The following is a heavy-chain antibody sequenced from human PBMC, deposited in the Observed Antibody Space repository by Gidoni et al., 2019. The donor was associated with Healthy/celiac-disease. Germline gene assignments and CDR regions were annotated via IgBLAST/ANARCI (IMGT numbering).Heavy chain of an antibody. V-gene: IGHV1-69*01. CDR1: GGTFSSYA. J-gene: IGHJ6*02. CDR2: IIPIFGTA. D-gene: IGHD3-22*01. Sequence: QVQLVQSGAEVKKPGSSVKVSCKASGGTFSSYAISWVRQAPGQGLEWMGGIIPIFGTANYAQKFQGRVTITADESTSTAYMELSSLRSEDTAVYYCARAPYYYDSSGYYGGYYYYGMDVWGQGTTVTVSS. CDR3: ARAPYYYDSSGYYGGYYYYGMDV.